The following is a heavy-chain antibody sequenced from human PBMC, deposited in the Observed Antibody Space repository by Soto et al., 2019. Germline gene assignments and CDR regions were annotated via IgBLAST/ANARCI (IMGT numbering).Heavy chain of an antibody. D-gene: IGHD2-2*01. V-gene: IGHV1-69*12. Sequence: QVQLVQSGAEVKKPGSSVKVSCKASGGTFSSYAISWVRQAPGQGLEWMGGIIPIFGTANYAQKFQGRVTMTADESTSTAYMERSRLRSEDTAVYYCASGDCISTSGLPNTWFDPWGQGTLVTVSS. J-gene: IGHJ5*02. CDR2: IIPIFGTA. CDR3: ASGDCISTSGLPNTWFDP. CDR1: GGTFSSYA.